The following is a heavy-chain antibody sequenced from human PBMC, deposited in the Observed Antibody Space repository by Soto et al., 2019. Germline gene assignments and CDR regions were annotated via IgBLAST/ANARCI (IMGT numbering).Heavy chain of an antibody. V-gene: IGHV3-53*01. J-gene: IGHJ6*02. CDR1: GFTVSSNY. D-gene: IGHD6-13*01. CDR3: ARAPNNIAAADYYYYYGMDV. Sequence: VQLVESGGGLIQPGGSLRLSCAASGFTVSSNYMSWVRQAPGKGLEWVSVIYSGGSTYYADSVKGRFTISRDNSKNTLYLQMNSLRAEDTAVYYCARAPNNIAAADYYYYYGMDVWGQGTTVTVSS. CDR2: IYSGGST.